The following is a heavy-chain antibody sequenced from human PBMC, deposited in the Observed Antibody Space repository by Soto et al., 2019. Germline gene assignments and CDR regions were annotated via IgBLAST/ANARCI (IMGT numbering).Heavy chain of an antibody. CDR3: AKVGYSSGWGYFDY. Sequence: QVQLVESGGGVVQPGRSLRLSCAASGFTFSSYGMHWVRQAPGKGLEWVAVISYDGSNKYYADSVKGRFTISKDNSKNTLYLQMSSLRAEDTDVYYCAKVGYSSGWGYFDYWGQGTLVTVSS. CDR2: ISYDGSNK. CDR1: GFTFSSYG. V-gene: IGHV3-30*18. J-gene: IGHJ4*02. D-gene: IGHD6-19*01.